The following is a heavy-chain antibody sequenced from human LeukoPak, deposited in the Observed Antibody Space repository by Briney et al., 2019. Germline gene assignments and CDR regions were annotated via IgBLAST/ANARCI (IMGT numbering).Heavy chain of an antibody. CDR3: AREVGAAYYYYYYYIHV. CDR1: GYTFTSYD. J-gene: IGHJ6*03. D-gene: IGHD2-15*01. Sequence: ASVKVSCKASGYTFTSYDINWVRHATGQGLEWMGWMNPNSGNTGYAQKFQGRVTMTRNTSISTAYMELSSLRSEDTAVYYCAREVGAAYYYYYYYIHVWGKGTAITVSS. CDR2: MNPNSGNT. V-gene: IGHV1-8*01.